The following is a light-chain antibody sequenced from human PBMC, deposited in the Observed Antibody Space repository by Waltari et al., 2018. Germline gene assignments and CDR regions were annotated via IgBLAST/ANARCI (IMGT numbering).Light chain of an antibody. CDR2: GSS. Sequence: ENVLTQSPATLSLSPGERATLSCRASQSVDNWYLAWYQLKPGQAPRLLISGSSRRAIGVPDRFSGSGSGTDFTLTISRLEPEDFAVYYCHQSGGSGRAFGGGTKVEIK. CDR1: QSVDNWY. V-gene: IGKV3-20*01. J-gene: IGKJ4*01. CDR3: HQSGGSGRA.